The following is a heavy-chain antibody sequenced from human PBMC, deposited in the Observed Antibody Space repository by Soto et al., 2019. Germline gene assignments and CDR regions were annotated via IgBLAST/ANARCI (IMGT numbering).Heavy chain of an antibody. V-gene: IGHV1-18*04. CDR1: GYTFTSYG. D-gene: IGHD3-10*01. CDR2: VSPNNGDT. J-gene: IGHJ4*02. CDR3: SRFGAYGSH. Sequence: QVQLVQSGPEVQKPGASVRVSCKTSGYTFTSYGISWVRQAPGQGLAWMGRVSPNNGDTYYAQKFQGRVTMTADTSTSTVYMDLTSLTSDDTAIYFCSRFGAYGSHWGQGTLVTVSS.